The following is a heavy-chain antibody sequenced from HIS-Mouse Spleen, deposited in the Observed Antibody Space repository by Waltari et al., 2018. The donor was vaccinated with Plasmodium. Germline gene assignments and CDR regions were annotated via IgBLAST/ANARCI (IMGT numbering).Heavy chain of an antibody. Sequence: EVQLVESGGGLVKPGGSLSLSCAASGFTFSSYNMTWVRQAPGKGLEWVSSISSSSSYIYYADSVKGRFTISRDNAKNSLYLQMNSLRAEDTAVYYCARDPPLSITGDLDAFDIWGQGTMVTVSS. CDR1: GFTFSSYN. CDR3: ARDPPLSITGDLDAFDI. D-gene: IGHD7-27*01. J-gene: IGHJ3*02. V-gene: IGHV3-21*01. CDR2: ISSSSSYI.